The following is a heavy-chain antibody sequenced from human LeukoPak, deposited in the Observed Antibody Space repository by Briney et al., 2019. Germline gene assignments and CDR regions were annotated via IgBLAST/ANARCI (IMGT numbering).Heavy chain of an antibody. CDR3: ARVRGGYDYVWGSSISYYFDY. CDR1: GYTFTGYY. J-gene: IGHJ4*02. V-gene: IGHV1-2*06. D-gene: IGHD3-16*01. CDR2: VNPNSGGT. Sequence: GASVKVSCKASGYTFTGYYMHWARQAPGQGLEWMGRVNPNSGGTNYAQKFQGRVTMTRDTSISTAYMELSRLRSDDTAVYYCARVRGGYDYVWGSSISYYFDYWGQGTMVTVSS.